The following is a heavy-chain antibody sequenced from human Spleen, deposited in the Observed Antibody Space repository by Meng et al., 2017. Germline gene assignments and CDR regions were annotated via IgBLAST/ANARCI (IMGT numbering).Heavy chain of an antibody. J-gene: IGHJ4*02. CDR2: INTDGSTT. Sequence: GESLKISCVASGFTFSSYWMHWVRQDPGKGLVWVSRINTDGSTTSYADSVKGRFTISRDNAKNTLYLQMNSLRAEDTAVYYCARELGGIFAYWGQGALVTVSS. V-gene: IGHV3-74*01. CDR1: GFTFSSYW. CDR3: ARELGGIFAY. D-gene: IGHD6-13*01.